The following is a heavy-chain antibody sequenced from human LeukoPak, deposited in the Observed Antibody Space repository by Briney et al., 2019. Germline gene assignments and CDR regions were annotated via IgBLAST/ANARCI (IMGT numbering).Heavy chain of an antibody. V-gene: IGHV1-69*04. D-gene: IGHD2-2*01. J-gene: IGHJ4*02. CDR1: GGTFSSYA. CDR3: ARDLVVSCSSTSCSVAPSDF. Sequence: SVKVSCKASGGTFSSYAITWVRQAPGQGLGWMGRIIPILGIATYAQNFQGRVTITADKSTSTAYMELSSLRSEDTAVYYCARDLVVSCSSTSCSVAPSDFWGQGTLVTVSS. CDR2: IIPILGIA.